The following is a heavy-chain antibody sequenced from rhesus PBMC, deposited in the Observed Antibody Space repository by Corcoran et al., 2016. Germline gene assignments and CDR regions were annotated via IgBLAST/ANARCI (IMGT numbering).Heavy chain of an antibody. Sequence: QVQLQESGPGLVKPSETLSLTCAVSGGSISGYYWSWIRQPPGKGLEWIGRIYVSGGTTDYNPSLKSRVTISTDTSKKQFSLKLRSVTAADTAVYYCAILPWVTIMLGGFDVWGPGVLVTVSS. CDR3: AILPWVTIMLGGFDV. D-gene: IGHD3-34*01. V-gene: IGHV4-160*01. J-gene: IGHJ5-1*01. CDR1: GGSISGYY. CDR2: IYVSGGTT.